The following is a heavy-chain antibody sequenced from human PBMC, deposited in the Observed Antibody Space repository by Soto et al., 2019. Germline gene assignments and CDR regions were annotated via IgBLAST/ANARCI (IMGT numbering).Heavy chain of an antibody. J-gene: IGHJ6*02. D-gene: IGHD6-13*01. V-gene: IGHV1-18*01. CDR2: ISAYNGNT. CDR1: GGTFSSYA. Sequence: ASVKLSCKASGGTFSSYAISWLRQAPGQGLEWMGWISAYNGNTNYAQKLQGRVTMTTDTSTSTAYMELRSLRSDDTAVYYCARCRGSAAGTPYYYYYGMDVWGQGTTVTVSS. CDR3: ARCRGSAAGTPYYYYYGMDV.